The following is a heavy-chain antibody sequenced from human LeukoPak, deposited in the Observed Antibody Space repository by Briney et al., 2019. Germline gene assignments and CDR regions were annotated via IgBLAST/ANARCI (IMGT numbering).Heavy chain of an antibody. CDR1: GFNFNIYG. Sequence: TGGSLRLSCSASGFNFNIYGMHWVRQAAGKGLEWVAFIRYDGSNKYYADSVKGRFTISRDNSKNTLYLQMNSLRAEDTAVYYCAKLASGGPYYYYYYYMDVWGKGTTVTVSS. J-gene: IGHJ6*03. CDR3: AKLASGGPYYYYYYYMDV. CDR2: IRYDGSNK. D-gene: IGHD3-10*01. V-gene: IGHV3-30*02.